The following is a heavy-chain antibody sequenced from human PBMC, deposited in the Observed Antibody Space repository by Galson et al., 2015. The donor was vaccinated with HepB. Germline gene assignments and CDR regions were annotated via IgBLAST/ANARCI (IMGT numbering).Heavy chain of an antibody. CDR1: GYTFTSYS. CDR3: ARTARGSGGYMGYYYGMDV. Sequence: SMKVSCKASGYTFTSYSMHWVRQAPGQGLEWMGIINPSGGNTRYAQKFQGRVTMTRDTSTSTVYMELSSLRSEDTAVYYCARTARGSGGYMGYYYGMDVWGQGTTVTVSS. D-gene: IGHD2-15*01. V-gene: IGHV1-46*01. J-gene: IGHJ6*02. CDR2: INPSGGNT.